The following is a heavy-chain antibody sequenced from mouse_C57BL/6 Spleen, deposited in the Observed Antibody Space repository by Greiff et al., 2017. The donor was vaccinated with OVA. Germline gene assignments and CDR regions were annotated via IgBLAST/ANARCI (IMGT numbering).Heavy chain of an antibody. D-gene: IGHD2-3*01. CDR2: IYPGGGYT. V-gene: IGHV1-63*01. J-gene: IGHJ3*01. Sequence: QVHVKQSGAELVRPGTSVKMSCKASGYTFTNYWIGWAKQRPGHGLEWIGDIYPGGGYTNYNEKFKGKATLTADKSSSTAYMQFSSLTSEDSAIYYCARREDGYYVGFAYWGQGTLVTVSA. CDR1: GYTFTNYW. CDR3: ARREDGYYVGFAY.